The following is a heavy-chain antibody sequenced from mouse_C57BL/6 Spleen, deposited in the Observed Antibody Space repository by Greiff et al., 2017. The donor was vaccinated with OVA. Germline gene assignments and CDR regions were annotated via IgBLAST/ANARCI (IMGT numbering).Heavy chain of an antibody. J-gene: IGHJ1*03. V-gene: IGHV1-82*01. CDR2: IYPGDGDT. CDR1: GYAFSSSW. Sequence: LVESGPELVKPGASVKISCKASGYAFSSSWMNWVKQRPGQGLEWIGRIYPGDGDTNYNGKFKGKATLTADKSSSTAYMQLSSLTSEDSAVYFGASFSPRTVRYCDVWGTGTTVTVSS. CDR3: ASFSPRTVRYCDV. D-gene: IGHD1-1*01.